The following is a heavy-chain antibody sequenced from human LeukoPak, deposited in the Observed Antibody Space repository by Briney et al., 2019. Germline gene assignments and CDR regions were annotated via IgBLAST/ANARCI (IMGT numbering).Heavy chain of an antibody. Sequence: SETLSLTCTVSGASITSSSFFWGWIRQPPGKGLEWIGSISYSGNTFYNSSLRRRVTISVDTSENQFSLKLTSVTAADTAVYYCARRRAYNFYDPWGQGTLVTVSS. J-gene: IGHJ5*02. CDR3: ARRRAYNFYDP. V-gene: IGHV4-39*01. D-gene: IGHD1-20*01. CDR2: ISYSGNT. CDR1: GASITSSSFF.